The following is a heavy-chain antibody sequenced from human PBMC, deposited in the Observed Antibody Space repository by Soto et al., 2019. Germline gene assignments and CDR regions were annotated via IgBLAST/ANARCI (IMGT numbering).Heavy chain of an antibody. CDR1: GFTFDDYA. J-gene: IGHJ6*02. CDR2: ISWNSGTI. V-gene: IGHV3-9*01. CDR3: AKDMRGGSSSSRYYYGLDV. Sequence: EVQLVESGGGLVQPGRSLRLSCAASGFTFDDYAMHWVRQAPGKGLEWVSGISWNSGTIVYADSVKGRFTISRDNAKNSLYLQMNSLRGEDTALYYCAKDMRGGSSSSRYYYGLDVWRQGTTVTVSS. D-gene: IGHD6-13*01.